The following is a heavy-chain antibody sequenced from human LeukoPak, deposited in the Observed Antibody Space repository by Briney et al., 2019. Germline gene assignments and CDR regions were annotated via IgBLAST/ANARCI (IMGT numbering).Heavy chain of an antibody. J-gene: IGHJ4*02. Sequence: GASVKVSCKASGYTFTSYGISWVRQAPGQGLEWMGWISAYNGNTNYAQKLQGRVTMTTDTSTTTAYTALRSLRSDDTAVYYCASVQWGVDYWGQGTLVTVSS. V-gene: IGHV1-18*01. CDR2: ISAYNGNT. CDR1: GYTFTSYG. D-gene: IGHD1-26*01. CDR3: ASVQWGVDY.